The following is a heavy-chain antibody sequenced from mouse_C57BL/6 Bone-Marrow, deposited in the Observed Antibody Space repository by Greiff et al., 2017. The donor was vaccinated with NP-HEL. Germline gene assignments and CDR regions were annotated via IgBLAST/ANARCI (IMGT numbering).Heavy chain of an antibody. Sequence: VQLQQSGAELVRPGASVKLSCTASGFNIKDYYMHWVKQRPEQGLEWIGWIDPENGDTEYASKFQGKATITADTSSNTAYLQLSSLTSEDTAVYYCTTYYYGSSYSAWFAYWGQGTLVTVSA. CDR3: TTYYYGSSYSAWFAY. J-gene: IGHJ3*01. CDR1: GFNIKDYY. D-gene: IGHD1-1*01. V-gene: IGHV14-4*01. CDR2: IDPENGDT.